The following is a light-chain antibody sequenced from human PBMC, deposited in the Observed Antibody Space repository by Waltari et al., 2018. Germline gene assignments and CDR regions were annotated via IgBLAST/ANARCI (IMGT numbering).Light chain of an antibody. V-gene: IGKV3-11*01. Sequence: EIVLTQSQATLSLSPGERATLSCRASQSVSSNLAWYQQKPGQAPRLLIYDASNRATGIPARFSGSGSGTDFTLTISSLEPEDFAVYYCQQRGDWSRTFGPGTKVEIK. CDR1: QSVSSN. J-gene: IGKJ3*01. CDR3: QQRGDWSRT. CDR2: DAS.